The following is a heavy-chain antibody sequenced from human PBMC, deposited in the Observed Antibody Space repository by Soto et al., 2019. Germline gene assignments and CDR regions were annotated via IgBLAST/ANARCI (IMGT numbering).Heavy chain of an antibody. J-gene: IGHJ6*02. D-gene: IGHD5-12*01. CDR2: ISSSSSTI. V-gene: IGHV3-48*01. CDR1: GVTFSIYS. Sequence: HGGSLRLSCAAAGVTFSIYSRNWVRQTQGKGLEWVSYISSSSSTIYYADSVKGRFTISRDNAKNSLYLQMNSLRAEDTAVYYCARADSGYAHGYYYYGMDVWGQGTTVTVSS. CDR3: ARADSGYAHGYYYYGMDV.